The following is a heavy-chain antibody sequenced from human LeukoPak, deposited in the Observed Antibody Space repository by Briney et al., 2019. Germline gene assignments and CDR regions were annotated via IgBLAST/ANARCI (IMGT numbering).Heavy chain of an antibody. J-gene: IGHJ4*02. CDR1: GFTFRNYA. CDR2: ISYDTTHK. CDR3: ARDLSGVTGYTYGRGIDY. V-gene: IGHV3-30*04. D-gene: IGHD5-18*01. Sequence: GGSLRLSCAASGFTFRNYAMHWVRQAPGKGLEWVALISYDTTHKYYADSVKGRFSISRDNFMDTLFLQLNSLRAEDTAVYYCARDLSGVTGYTYGRGIDYWGQGTLVTVSS.